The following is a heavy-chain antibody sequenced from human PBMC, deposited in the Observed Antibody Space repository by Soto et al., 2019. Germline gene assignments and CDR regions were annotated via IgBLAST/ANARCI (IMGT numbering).Heavy chain of an antibody. Sequence: GGSLRLSCAASGFMFSNYWMSWVRQAPGKGLEWVAIIKQDGSDKYYVDSVKGRFTISRDNAKNSLYLQMNSPRIEDAAVYYCARNRDYAFDYWGRGTLVTVSS. CDR1: GFMFSNYW. V-gene: IGHV3-7*01. CDR3: ARNRDYAFDY. J-gene: IGHJ4*02. D-gene: IGHD4-17*01. CDR2: IKQDGSDK.